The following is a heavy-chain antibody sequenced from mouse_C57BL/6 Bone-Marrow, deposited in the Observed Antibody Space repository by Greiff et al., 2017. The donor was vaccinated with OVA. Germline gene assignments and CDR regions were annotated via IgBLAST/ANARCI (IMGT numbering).Heavy chain of an antibody. V-gene: IGHV1-54*01. D-gene: IGHD1-1*01. CDR2: INPGSGGT. CDR3: ATHYYGSRGGWYFDV. Sequence: QVQLQQSGAELVRPGTSVKVSCKASGYAFTNYLIEWVKQRPGQGLEWIGVINPGSGGTNYNEKFKGKATLTADKSSSTAYMQLSSLTSEDSAVYFCATHYYGSRGGWYFDVWGTGTTVTVSS. J-gene: IGHJ1*03. CDR1: GYAFTNYL.